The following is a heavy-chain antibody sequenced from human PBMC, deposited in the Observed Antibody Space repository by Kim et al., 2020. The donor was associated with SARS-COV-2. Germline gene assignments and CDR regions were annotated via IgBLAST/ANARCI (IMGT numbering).Heavy chain of an antibody. Sequence: ADSVKGRLTISRDNDKNSLYQQMNSLRAEDTAVYYCASVIVATPTYGMDVWGQATTVTVSS. CDR3: ASVIVATPTYGMDV. D-gene: IGHD5-12*01. J-gene: IGHJ6*02. V-gene: IGHV3-11*04.